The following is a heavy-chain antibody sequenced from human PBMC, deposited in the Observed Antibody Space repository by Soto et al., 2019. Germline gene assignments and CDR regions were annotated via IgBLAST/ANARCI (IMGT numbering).Heavy chain of an antibody. D-gene: IGHD3-3*01. Sequence: LSLTCTVSGGSISSGDYYWSWIRQPPGKGLEWIGYIYYSGSTYYNPSLRSRVTISVDTSKNQFSLKLSSVTAADTAVYYCARDNILGILYGGMDVWGQGTTVTVSS. V-gene: IGHV4-30-4*01. CDR3: ARDNILGILYGGMDV. CDR1: GGSISSGDYY. CDR2: IYYSGST. J-gene: IGHJ6*02.